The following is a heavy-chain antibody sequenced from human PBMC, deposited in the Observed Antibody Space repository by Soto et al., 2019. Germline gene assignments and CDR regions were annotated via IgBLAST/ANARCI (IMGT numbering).Heavy chain of an antibody. V-gene: IGHV3-23*01. CDR2: ISGSGGST. D-gene: IGHD3-3*01. J-gene: IGHJ5*02. CDR1: GFTFSSYA. Sequence: PGGSLRLSCAASGFTFSSYAMSWVRQAPGKGLEWVSAISGSGGSTYYADSAKGRFTISRDNSKNTLYLQMNSLRAEDTAVYYCAKDRAVYYDFWSGQKYNWFDPWGQGTLVTVSS. CDR3: AKDRAVYYDFWSGQKYNWFDP.